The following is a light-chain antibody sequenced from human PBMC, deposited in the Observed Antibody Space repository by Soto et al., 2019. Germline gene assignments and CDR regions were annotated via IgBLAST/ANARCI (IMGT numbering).Light chain of an antibody. J-gene: IGLJ2*01. Sequence: QSALTQPASVSGSPGQSITISCTGTSSDVGGYNYVSWYQQHPGKAPQLMIYDVSSRPSGVSHRFSGSKSGTTASLTISGLQAEDEAYYFCNSYTAITTTRVFGGGTKLTVL. CDR2: DVS. V-gene: IGLV2-14*03. CDR3: NSYTAITTTRV. CDR1: SSDVGGYNY.